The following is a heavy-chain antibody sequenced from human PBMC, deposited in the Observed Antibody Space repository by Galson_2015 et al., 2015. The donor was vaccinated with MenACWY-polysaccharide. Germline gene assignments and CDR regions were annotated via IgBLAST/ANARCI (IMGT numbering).Heavy chain of an antibody. CDR3: ARDQDGSRYFDG. D-gene: IGHD2-15*01. V-gene: IGHV3-23*01. CDR2: ISGNGSSK. Sequence: SLRLSCAASGFTFSSSTMNWVRQAPGKGLEWVSSISGNGSSKYYADSVKGRFTISRDNSKNTLYLQMNSLRAEETALYYCARDQDGSRYFDGWGQGALATVSS. J-gene: IGHJ4*02. CDR1: GFTFSSST.